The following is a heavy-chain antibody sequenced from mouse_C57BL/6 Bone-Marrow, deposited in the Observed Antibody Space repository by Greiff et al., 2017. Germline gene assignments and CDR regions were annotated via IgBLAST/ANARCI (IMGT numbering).Heavy chain of an antibody. CDR3: ARGNGNYVRYFDV. V-gene: IGHV1-81*01. D-gene: IGHD2-1*01. CDR2: IYPRSGNT. Sequence: QVHVKQSGAELARPGASVKLSCKASGYTFTSYGISWVKQRTGQGLEWIGEIYPRSGNTYYNEKFKGKATLTADKSSSTAYMELRSLTSEDSAVYFCARGNGNYVRYFDVWGTGTTVTVSS. CDR1: GYTFTSYG. J-gene: IGHJ1*03.